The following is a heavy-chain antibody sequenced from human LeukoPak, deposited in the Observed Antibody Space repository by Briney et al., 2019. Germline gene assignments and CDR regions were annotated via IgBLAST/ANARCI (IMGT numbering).Heavy chain of an antibody. V-gene: IGHV3-30*04. CDR2: IPYDGSNE. J-gene: IGHJ6*04. CDR3: ARPRGYCSGGSCHNYYYGMDV. D-gene: IGHD2-15*01. CDR1: GFTFSSYA. Sequence: GGSLRLSCAASGFTFSSYAMHWARQAPGKGLEWVAVIPYDGSNEYYADSVKGRSTISRDNSKNTLYLQMNSLRAEDTAVYYCARPRGYCSGGSCHNYYYGMDVWGKGTTVTVSS.